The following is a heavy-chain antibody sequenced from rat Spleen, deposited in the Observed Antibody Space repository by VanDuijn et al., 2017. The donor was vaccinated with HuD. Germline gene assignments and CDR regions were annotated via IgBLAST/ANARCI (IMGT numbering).Heavy chain of an antibody. V-gene: IGHV5-31*01. D-gene: IGHD1-11*01. CDR2: ITSGGSNA. CDR1: GFTFNNYW. CDR3: AKDPYGGGY. Sequence: EVQLVESGGGLVQPGRSLRLSCVASGFTFNNYWMSWIRQAPGKGLEWVASITSGGSNAYYPDSVRGRFTISRDNAKSTLYLQMDSLRSEDTATYYCAKDPYGGGYWGQGTLVTVSS. J-gene: IGHJ3*01.